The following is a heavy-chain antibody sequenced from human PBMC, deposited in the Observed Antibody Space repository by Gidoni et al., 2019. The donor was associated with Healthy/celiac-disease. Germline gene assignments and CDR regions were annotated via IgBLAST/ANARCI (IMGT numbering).Heavy chain of an antibody. J-gene: IGHJ4*02. D-gene: IGHD3-22*01. CDR1: GGSISSSSSS. V-gene: IGHV4-39*01. Sequence: HLQLQESGPGLVKPSETLSLTCTVPGGSISSSSSSWRWTRQPPGKGLEWIGSIYYSGSTYYNPSLKSRVTISVDTSKNQFSLKLSSVTAADTAVYYCASPSDYYDSSGYYYNGGAFDYWGQGTLVTVSS. CDR2: IYYSGST. CDR3: ASPSDYYDSSGYYYNGGAFDY.